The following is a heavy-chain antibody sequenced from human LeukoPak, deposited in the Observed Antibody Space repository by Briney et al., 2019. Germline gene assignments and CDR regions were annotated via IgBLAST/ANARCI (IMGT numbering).Heavy chain of an antibody. CDR1: GGSISSSNW. V-gene: IGHV4-4*02. CDR3: ARAVGPIAVAGTRFFDY. Sequence: KPSETLSLTCTVSGGSISSSNWWSWVRQPPGKGLEWIGEIYHSGSTNYNPSLKSRVTISVDKSKNQFSLKLSSVTAADTAVYYCARAVGPIAVAGTRFFDYWGQGTLVTVSS. D-gene: IGHD6-19*01. CDR2: IYHSGST. J-gene: IGHJ4*02.